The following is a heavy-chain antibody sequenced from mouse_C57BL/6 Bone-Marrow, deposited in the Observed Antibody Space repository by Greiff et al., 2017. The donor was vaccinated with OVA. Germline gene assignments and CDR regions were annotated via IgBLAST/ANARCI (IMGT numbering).Heavy chain of an antibody. J-gene: IGHJ1*03. CDR3: ARQYYGSSPYWYFDV. Sequence: EVHLVESGGGLVKPGGSLKLSCAASGFTFSSYTMSWVRQTPEQRLEWVASISGGGGNTYYPDSVKGRFPISRDNAKNTLYLQMSSLRSEDTALYYCARQYYGSSPYWYFDVWGTGTTVTVSS. CDR2: ISGGGGNT. D-gene: IGHD1-1*01. V-gene: IGHV5-9*01. CDR1: GFTFSSYT.